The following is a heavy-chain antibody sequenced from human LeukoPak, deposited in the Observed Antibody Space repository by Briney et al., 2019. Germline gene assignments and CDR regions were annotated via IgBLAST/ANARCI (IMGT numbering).Heavy chain of an antibody. D-gene: IGHD6-19*01. CDR3: AKVGEGSGWHLDY. V-gene: IGHV3-23*01. J-gene: IGHJ4*02. CDR1: GFTFTSYA. CDR2: ISGSGGST. Sequence: GGSLRLSCAASGFTFTSYAMSWVRQAPGKGLEWVSAISGSGGSTYYADSVKGRFTISRDNSKNTLYLQMNSLRAEDTAVYYCAKVGEGSGWHLDYWGQGTLVTVSS.